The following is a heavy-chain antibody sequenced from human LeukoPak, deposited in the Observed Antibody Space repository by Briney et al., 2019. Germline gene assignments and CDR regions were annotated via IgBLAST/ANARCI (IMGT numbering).Heavy chain of an antibody. CDR3: TKSVDYYYYYMDV. CDR2: IRSKAYGGTT. J-gene: IGHJ6*03. Sequence: GGSLRLSCTASGFTFGDYAMSWVRQAPGKGLEWVGFIRSKAYGGTTEYAASVKGRFTISRDDSKSIAYLQMNSLKTEDTAVYYCTKSVDYYYYYMDVWGKGTTVTVSS. CDR1: GFTFGDYA. V-gene: IGHV3-49*04.